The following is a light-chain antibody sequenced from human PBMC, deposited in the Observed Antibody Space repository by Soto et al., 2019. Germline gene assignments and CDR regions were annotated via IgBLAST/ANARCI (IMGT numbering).Light chain of an antibody. J-gene: IGLJ1*01. CDR2: EVI. Sequence: QSALTQPPSVSGSPGQSVTISGTGTSSDVGSYNRVSWYQQPPGAAPKLMIYEVINRPSGVPDRFSGSKSGNTASLTISGLQAEDEADYYCSSYTSSSTDVFGIGTKLTVL. CDR3: SSYTSSSTDV. CDR1: SSDVGSYNR. V-gene: IGLV2-18*02.